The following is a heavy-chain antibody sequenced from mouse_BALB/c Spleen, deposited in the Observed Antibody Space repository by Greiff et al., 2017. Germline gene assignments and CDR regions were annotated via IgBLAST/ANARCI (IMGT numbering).Heavy chain of an antibody. D-gene: IGHD1-1*01. CDR3: ARDYGSRAY. Sequence: VQLQQSGPGLVAPSQILSITCTVSGFSLTSYGVHWVRQPPGKGLEWLGVIWAGGSTNYNSALMSRLSISKDNSKSQVFLKMNSLQTDDTAMYYCARDYGSRAYWGQGTLVTVSA. V-gene: IGHV2-9*02. CDR2: IWAGGST. CDR1: GFSLTSYG. J-gene: IGHJ3*01.